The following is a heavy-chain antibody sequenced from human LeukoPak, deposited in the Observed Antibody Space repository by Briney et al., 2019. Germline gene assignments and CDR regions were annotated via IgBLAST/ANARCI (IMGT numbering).Heavy chain of an antibody. CDR1: GFTFDDYG. Sequence: GGSLRLSCAASGFTFDDYGMSWVRQAPGKGLEWVSGINWNGDSTGYADSVKGRFTISRDNAKNSLYLQMNSLRVEDTALYYCAKVHRDYGDYYRLDAWGQGTTVTVSS. D-gene: IGHD4-17*01. J-gene: IGHJ6*02. CDR2: INWNGDST. V-gene: IGHV3-20*04. CDR3: AKVHRDYGDYYRLDA.